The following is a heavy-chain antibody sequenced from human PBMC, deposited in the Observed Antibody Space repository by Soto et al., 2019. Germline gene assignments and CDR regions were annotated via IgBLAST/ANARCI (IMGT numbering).Heavy chain of an antibody. J-gene: IGHJ6*02. CDR2: IRAYNGNT. CDR3: ARDLQTMDV. V-gene: IGHV1-18*01. Sequence: QVQLVQSGAEVKKPGASVKVSCKASGYTFTSYGISWVRQAPGQGLEWMGWIRAYNGNTNYAQKLQGRVTLTTATSTTTASMELRSLRSDDTAVYYCARDLQTMDVWGQGTTVTVSS. CDR1: GYTFTSYG.